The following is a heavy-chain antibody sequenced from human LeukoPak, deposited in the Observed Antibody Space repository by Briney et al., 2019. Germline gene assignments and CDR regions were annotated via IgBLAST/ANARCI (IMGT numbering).Heavy chain of an antibody. Sequence: QTGGSLRLSCTASGFTFSSYTMSWVRQAPGKGLRWVSTITTGGPNTYYADSVKGRFTVSRDDSKNTLYLQMNSLRAEDTAVHYCAKDGGLWVSAHWGDSWGRGTLVTVSS. D-gene: IGHD7-27*01. CDR3: AKDGGLWVSAHWGDS. V-gene: IGHV3-23*01. CDR1: GFTFSSYT. J-gene: IGHJ4*02. CDR2: ITTGGPNT.